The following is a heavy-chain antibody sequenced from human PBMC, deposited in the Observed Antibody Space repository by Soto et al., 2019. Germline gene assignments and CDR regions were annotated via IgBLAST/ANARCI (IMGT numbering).Heavy chain of an antibody. Sequence: GGSVRLSCEASGLIVNNNFMNWVRQAPGRGLEWVSVINPEGRTYYADSVKDRFTISRDTSKNTLYLQMNSLRVEDTAVYYCGRDTPGPLSFAPWGKETQVTVPS. CDR2: INPEGRT. CDR1: GLIVNNNF. J-gene: IGHJ5*02. V-gene: IGHV3-66*01. CDR3: GRDTPGPLSFAP.